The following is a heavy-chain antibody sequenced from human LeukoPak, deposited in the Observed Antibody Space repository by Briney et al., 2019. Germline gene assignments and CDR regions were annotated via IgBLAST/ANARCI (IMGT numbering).Heavy chain of an antibody. D-gene: IGHD6-19*01. CDR2: IYSGGST. CDR3: ARDVGAVAGSNFDY. CDR1: GFTVSSNY. J-gene: IGHJ4*02. Sequence: GGSLRLSCAASGFTVSSNYMSWVRQAPGKGLEWVSVIYSGGSTYYADSVKGRFTISRDNAKNSLYLQMNSLRAEDTAVYYCARDVGAVAGSNFDYWGQGTLVTVSS. V-gene: IGHV3-66*01.